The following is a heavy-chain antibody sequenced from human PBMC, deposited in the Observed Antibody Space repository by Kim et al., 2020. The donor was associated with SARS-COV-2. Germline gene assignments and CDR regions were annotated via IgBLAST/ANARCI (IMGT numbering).Heavy chain of an antibody. CDR3: ERHGYDIDP. CDR2: LYHDGNA. V-gene: IGHV4-39*01. CDR1: GASISSASAY. J-gene: IGHJ5*02. D-gene: IGHD6-13*01. Sequence: SETLSLTCSVSGASISSASAYWGWFRQPPGRGLEWIGALYHDGNADYNPSLKSRVTMSADTSKNQLFLKLTSVTAADTAVYYCERHGYDIDPWGQGTLVSVSS.